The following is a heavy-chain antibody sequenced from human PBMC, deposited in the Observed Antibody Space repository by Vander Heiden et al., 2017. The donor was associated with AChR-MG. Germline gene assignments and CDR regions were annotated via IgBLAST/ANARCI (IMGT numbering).Heavy chain of an antibody. D-gene: IGHD2-2*01. Sequence: QVQLQQCGAGLLKPSETLSLTCAVYGGSFSGYYWSWNRHPPGKGLEWLVEINQSGSTNYSPSLKSRITIAVDTSKNQFSLKLRSVAAADTAVYCGARCRRYCSSTSCYYYYYYMDVWGKGTTVTVSS. CDR1: GGSFSGYY. J-gene: IGHJ6*03. CDR3: ARCRRYCSSTSCYYYYYYMDV. V-gene: IGHV4-34*01. CDR2: INQSGST.